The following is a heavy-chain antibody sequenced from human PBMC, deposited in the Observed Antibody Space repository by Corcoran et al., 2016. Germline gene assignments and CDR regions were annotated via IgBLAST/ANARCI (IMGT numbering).Heavy chain of an antibody. D-gene: IGHD6-13*01. V-gene: IGHV4-34*01. CDR1: GGSFSGYY. CDR3: ARVQAAAGTGCFDP. CDR2: INHSGST. J-gene: IGHJ5*02. Sequence: QVQLQQWGAGLLKPSETLSLTCAVYGGSFSGYYWSWIRQPPGKGLEWIGEINHSGSTNYNPSLKSRVTISVDTSKNQFSLKLSSVTAADTAVYYCARVQAAAGTGCFDPWGQGTLVTVSS.